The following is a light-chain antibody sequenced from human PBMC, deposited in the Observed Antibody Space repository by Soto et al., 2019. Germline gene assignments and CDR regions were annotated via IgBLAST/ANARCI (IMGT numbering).Light chain of an antibody. Sequence: QSVLTQPPSVSGAPGQRVIISCTGSSSNIGAGYDVHWYQQLPGTAPKLLIYGDKNRPSGVPDRISGSKSATSASLAITGLQAEDEGDYYCQSYDSSLSGSVFGGGTKVTVL. CDR1: SSNIGAGYD. CDR3: QSYDSSLSGSV. V-gene: IGLV1-40*01. CDR2: GDK. J-gene: IGLJ2*01.